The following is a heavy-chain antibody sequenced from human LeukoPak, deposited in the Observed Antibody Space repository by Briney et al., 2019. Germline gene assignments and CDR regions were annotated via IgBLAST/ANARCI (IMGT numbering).Heavy chain of an antibody. D-gene: IGHD3-10*01. CDR3: ARTITMVRGAEYYFDY. V-gene: IGHV4-4*07. J-gene: IGHJ4*02. CDR1: GGSISSYY. Sequence: SETLSLTCTVSGGSISSYYWSWIRQPAGKGLEWIGRIYTSGGTNYNPSLKSRVTMSVDTSKNQFSLKLSSVTAADTAVYYCARTITMVRGAEYYFDYWGQGTLVTVSS. CDR2: IYTSGGT.